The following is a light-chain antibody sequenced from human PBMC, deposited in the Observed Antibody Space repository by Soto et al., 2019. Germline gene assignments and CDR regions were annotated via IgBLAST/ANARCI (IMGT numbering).Light chain of an antibody. CDR1: QSVISSY. CDR3: QQYDSAPST. Sequence: EIVLTQPPGTLYLSPGERATLSCRTRQSVISSYLDWYQQKPGKAPSLLIYGASRRATGIPDRFSGSGSGTEFTLTISRLDPEDFAVYYCQQYDSAPSTFGQGTRLEIK. CDR2: GAS. V-gene: IGKV3-20*01. J-gene: IGKJ5*01.